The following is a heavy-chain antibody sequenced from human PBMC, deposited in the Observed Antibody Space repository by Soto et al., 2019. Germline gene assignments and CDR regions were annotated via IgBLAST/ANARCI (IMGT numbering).Heavy chain of an antibody. Sequence: PSETLSLTCAVYGGSFSGYYWSWIRQPPGKGLEWIGEINHSGSTNYNPSLKSRVTISVDTSKNQFSLQLSSVTVADTAVYYCATSYGNAGYTYWGQGTQVTVSS. J-gene: IGHJ4*02. CDR3: ATSYGNAGYTY. V-gene: IGHV4-34*01. CDR2: INHSGST. CDR1: GGSFSGYY. D-gene: IGHD1-1*01.